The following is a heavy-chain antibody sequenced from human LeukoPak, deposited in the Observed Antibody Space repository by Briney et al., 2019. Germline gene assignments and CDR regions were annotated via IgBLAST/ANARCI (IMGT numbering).Heavy chain of an antibody. CDR3: ARDWGYCSSASCYTRS. J-gene: IGHJ5*02. Sequence: GGSLRLSCAASGFTFSSHSMNWVRQAPGKGLEWVSYISGSSGTIYYADSVRGRFTISRDNAKNSLYLQMNSLRAEDTAVYYCARDWGYCSSASCYTRSWGQGTLVTVSS. D-gene: IGHD2-2*02. V-gene: IGHV3-48*01. CDR1: GFTFSSHS. CDR2: ISGSSGTI.